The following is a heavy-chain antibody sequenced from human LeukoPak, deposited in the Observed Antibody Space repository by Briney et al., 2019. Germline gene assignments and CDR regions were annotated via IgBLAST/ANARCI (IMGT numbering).Heavy chain of an antibody. CDR1: GGTFSSYT. Sequence: ASVKVSCKASGGTFSSYTISWVRQAPGQGHEWMGRIIPILGIANYAQKFQGRVTITADKSTSTAYMELSSLRSEDTAVYYCARAVTTGRDYWGQGTLVTVSS. CDR3: ARAVTTGRDY. J-gene: IGHJ4*02. CDR2: IIPILGIA. D-gene: IGHD4-11*01. V-gene: IGHV1-69*02.